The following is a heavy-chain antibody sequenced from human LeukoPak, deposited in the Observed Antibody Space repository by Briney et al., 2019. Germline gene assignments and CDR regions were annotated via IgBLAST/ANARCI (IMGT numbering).Heavy chain of an antibody. V-gene: IGHV3-74*01. CDR3: ARDPSSSSWEDYYCGMDV. CDR1: GFTFSSHW. Sequence: GGSLRLSCAASGFTFSSHWMHWVRQAPGKGLVWVSRINSDGSSISYADSVKGRFTISRDNAKNTLYLQMNSLRAEDTAVYYCARDPSSSSWEDYYCGMDVWGQGTTVTVSS. J-gene: IGHJ6*02. D-gene: IGHD6-6*01. CDR2: INSDGSSI.